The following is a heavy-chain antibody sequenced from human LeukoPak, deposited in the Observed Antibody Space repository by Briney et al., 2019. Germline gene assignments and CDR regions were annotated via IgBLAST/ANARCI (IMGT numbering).Heavy chain of an antibody. Sequence: GGSLGPSCAASGFTFSSYSMNWVRQAPGKGLEWVSSISSSSSYIYYADSVKGRFTISRDNSKNTLYLQMNSLRAEDTAVYYCARMYSSSWPRPSYYFDYWGQGTLVTVSS. CDR1: GFTFSSYS. V-gene: IGHV3-21*01. D-gene: IGHD6-13*01. CDR2: ISSSSSYI. J-gene: IGHJ4*02. CDR3: ARMYSSSWPRPSYYFDY.